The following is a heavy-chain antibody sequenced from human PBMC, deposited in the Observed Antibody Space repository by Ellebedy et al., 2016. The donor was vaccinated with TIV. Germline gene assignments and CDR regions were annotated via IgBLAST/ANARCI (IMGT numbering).Heavy chain of an antibody. CDR3: AGGFHDSWEVLKD. CDR1: GGSISSYY. J-gene: IGHJ4*02. V-gene: IGHV4-59*08. D-gene: IGHD3-3*01. Sequence: SETLSLXCTVSGGSISSYYWSWIRQPPGKGLEWIAYIYYNGATNYNPSLKSRVTISVDTSKNHFSLNLNSLTAADTAVYYCAGGFHDSWEVLKDWGQGTLVTVSS. CDR2: IYYNGAT.